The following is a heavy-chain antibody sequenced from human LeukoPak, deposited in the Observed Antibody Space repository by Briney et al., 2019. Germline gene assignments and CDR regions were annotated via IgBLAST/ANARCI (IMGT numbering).Heavy chain of an antibody. J-gene: IGHJ4*02. V-gene: IGHV4-4*07. D-gene: IGHD3-10*01. CDR1: GGSISSYY. Sequence: SETLSLICTVSGGSISSYYWSWIRRPAGKGLECIGRIYTSGSTNYNPSLKSRVTMSVDTSKNQFSLKLSSVTAADTAVYYCARDRSRRLVRGDFFDYWGQGTLVTVSS. CDR2: IYTSGST. CDR3: ARDRSRRLVRGDFFDY.